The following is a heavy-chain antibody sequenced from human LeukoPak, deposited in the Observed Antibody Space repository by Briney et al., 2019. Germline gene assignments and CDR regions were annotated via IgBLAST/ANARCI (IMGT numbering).Heavy chain of an antibody. Sequence: SETLSLTCTVSGGSISSYYWSWIRQPPGKGLEWIGYIYYSGSTNYNPSLKSRVTISVDTSKNQFSLKLSSVTAADTAVYYCARHVFICSSTSCSNWFDPWGQGTLVTVSS. CDR3: ARHVFICSSTSCSNWFDP. D-gene: IGHD2-2*01. CDR1: GGSISSYY. CDR2: IYYSGST. J-gene: IGHJ5*02. V-gene: IGHV4-59*08.